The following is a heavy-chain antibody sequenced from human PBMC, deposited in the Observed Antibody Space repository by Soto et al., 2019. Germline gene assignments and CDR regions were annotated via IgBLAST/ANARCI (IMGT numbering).Heavy chain of an antibody. V-gene: IGHV4-4*07. CDR2: IYTSGST. J-gene: IGHJ4*02. CDR3: ARVTGLRLGELSFPYFDY. CDR1: GGSISSYY. Sequence: PSETLSLTCTVSGGSISSYYWSWIRQPAGKGLEWIGRIYTSGSTNYNPSLKSRVTMSVDTSKNQFSLKLSSVTAADTAVYYCARVTGLRLGELSFPYFDYWGQGTLVTVSS. D-gene: IGHD3-16*02.